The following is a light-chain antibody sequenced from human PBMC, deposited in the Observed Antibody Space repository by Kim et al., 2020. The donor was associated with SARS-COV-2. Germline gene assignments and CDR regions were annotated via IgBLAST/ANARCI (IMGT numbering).Light chain of an antibody. V-gene: IGKV1-39*01. CDR1: QSISSY. Sequence: ASVGDRVTITCRASQSISSYLNWYQQKPGKAPKLLIYTASSLQSEVPSRFSGSESGTDFTLTISSLQPEDFATYYCQQSYRTPLTFGGGTKVDIK. CDR2: TAS. J-gene: IGKJ4*01. CDR3: QQSYRTPLT.